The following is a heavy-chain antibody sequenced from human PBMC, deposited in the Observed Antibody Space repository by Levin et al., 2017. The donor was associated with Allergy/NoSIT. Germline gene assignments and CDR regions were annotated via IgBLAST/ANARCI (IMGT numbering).Heavy chain of an antibody. CDR2: ISNSGTT. D-gene: IGHD2-8*01. CDR1: GGSINNYY. V-gene: IGHV4-59*01. CDR3: ARDAAVTKTYVALDI. J-gene: IGHJ3*02. Sequence: SETLSLSCIVSGGSINNYYWSWIRQSPGKGLEWIGYISNSGTTNYNPSLKSRVTISVDMSTNQLSLKLNSVTAADTAVYYCARDAAVTKTYVALDIWGQGTMVTVSS.